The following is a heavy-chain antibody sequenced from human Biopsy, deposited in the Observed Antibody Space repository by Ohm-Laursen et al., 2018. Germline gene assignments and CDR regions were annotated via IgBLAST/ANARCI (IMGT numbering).Heavy chain of an antibody. J-gene: IGHJ4*02. CDR1: RFTFSRYW. V-gene: IGHV3-7*01. Sequence: SLRLSCAASRFTFSRYWMNWVRQAPGKGLEWVANINQDGSEKYYVDSVKGRFTISRDNAENSLYLQLNSLRAEDTAVYYCARAGYSSGYDYWGQGTLVTVSS. CDR3: ARAGYSSGYDY. D-gene: IGHD3-22*01. CDR2: INQDGSEK.